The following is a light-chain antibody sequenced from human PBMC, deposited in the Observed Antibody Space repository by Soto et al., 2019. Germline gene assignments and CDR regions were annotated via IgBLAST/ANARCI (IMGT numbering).Light chain of an antibody. J-gene: IGLJ2*01. CDR3: QVWDSGSAHVV. Sequence: SYELTQPPSVSVAPGKTASISCGGNNIGSKGVPDTDLPPVIPERFSGSNSANLATLTISRVEAGDEADYYCQVWDSGSAHVVFGGGTKVTVL. CDR2: DT. CDR1: NIGSKG. V-gene: IGLV3-21*04.